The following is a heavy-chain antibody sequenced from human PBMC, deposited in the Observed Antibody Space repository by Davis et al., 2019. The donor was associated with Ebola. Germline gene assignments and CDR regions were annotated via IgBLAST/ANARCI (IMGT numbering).Heavy chain of an antibody. D-gene: IGHD2-2*02. CDR3: ARDRGLVVPAAILDD. CDR2: ISSSGSTI. Sequence: GESLKISCAASGFTFSDYYMSWIRQAPGKGLEWVSYISSSGSTIYYADSVKGRFTISRDNAKNSLYLQMNSLRAEDTAVYYCARDRGLVVPAAILDDWGQGTLVTVSS. J-gene: IGHJ4*02. V-gene: IGHV3-11*01. CDR1: GFTFSDYY.